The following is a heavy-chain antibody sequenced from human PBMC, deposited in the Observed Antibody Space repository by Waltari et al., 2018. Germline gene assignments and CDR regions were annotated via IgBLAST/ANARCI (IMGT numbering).Heavy chain of an antibody. CDR2: ISGSGAE. D-gene: IGHD2-2*02. V-gene: IGHV3-23*01. Sequence: EVQLMESGGGLVQPGGSLRLSCSASALTFSTYVINWVRQAPGKGVEWVWSISGSGAEWYAESVRCRFTISRDNPKNTVFLQMNSLRVEDTALYYCAKDDRYPDDVFGLWGLGTMVTVSS. CDR1: ALTFSTYV. CDR3: AKDDRYPDDVFGL. J-gene: IGHJ3*01.